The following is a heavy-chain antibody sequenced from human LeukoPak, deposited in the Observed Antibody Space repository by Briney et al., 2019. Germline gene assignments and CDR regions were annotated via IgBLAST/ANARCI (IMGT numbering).Heavy chain of an antibody. D-gene: IGHD6-13*01. Sequence: GGSLRLFCAASGFTFSTYWMSWVRQAPGRGLECVANVKQDGREKYYVDSVNGRFTISRHNAKNSLYLQMNSLRAEDTAMYYCARDSAGNDYWGQGTLVTVSS. J-gene: IGHJ4*02. CDR2: VKQDGREK. CDR3: ARDSAGNDY. V-gene: IGHV3-7*01. CDR1: GFTFSTYW.